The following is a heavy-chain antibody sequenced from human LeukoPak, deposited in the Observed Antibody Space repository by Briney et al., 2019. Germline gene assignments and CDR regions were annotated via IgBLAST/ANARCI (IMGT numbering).Heavy chain of an antibody. V-gene: IGHV3-21*01. CDR1: GFTFSSYS. D-gene: IGHD1-26*01. CDR2: ISSSSSYI. J-gene: IGHJ5*02. CDR3: ARDSGSRGWFDP. Sequence: GGSLRLSCAASGFTFSSYSMNWVRQAPGKGLEWVSSISSSSSYIYYADSVKGRFTISRDNAKNSLYLQMNSLRGEDTAVYYCARDSGSRGWFDPWGQGTLVTVSS.